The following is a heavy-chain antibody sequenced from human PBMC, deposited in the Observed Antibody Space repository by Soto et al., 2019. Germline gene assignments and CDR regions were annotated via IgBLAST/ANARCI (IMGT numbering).Heavy chain of an antibody. CDR3: AKGDSIFGVVLPHLDF. D-gene: IGHD3-3*02. CDR1: GFTFRNYA. V-gene: IGHV3-23*01. CDR2: ISYSGGST. J-gene: IGHJ4*02. Sequence: EVHLLESGGGLVQPGGSLRLSCAASGFTFRNYAMNCVRQAPGKGLEWVSGISYSGGSTFYADSVEGRFTISRDDSKNTLFLHMNSLRADDTAVYFCAKGDSIFGVVLPHLDFWGQGTLVTVSS.